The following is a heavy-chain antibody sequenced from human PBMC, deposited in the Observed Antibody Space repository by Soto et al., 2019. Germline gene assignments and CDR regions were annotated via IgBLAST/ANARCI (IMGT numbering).Heavy chain of an antibody. J-gene: IGHJ4*02. CDR1: GFTFSSYS. V-gene: IGHV3-23*01. CDR3: AFQWLERSMGYYFDY. D-gene: IGHD6-19*01. Sequence: HPGGSPRLSCAASGFTFSSYSMSWVRQAPGKGLEWVSAISGSGGTTYYADSVKGRFTISRDNSRNTLYLQMNSLRTEDSAVYYCAFQWLERSMGYYFDYWGQGALVTVSS. CDR2: ISGSGGTT.